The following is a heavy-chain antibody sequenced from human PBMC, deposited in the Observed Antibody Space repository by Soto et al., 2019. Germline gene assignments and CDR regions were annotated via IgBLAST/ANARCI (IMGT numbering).Heavy chain of an antibody. D-gene: IGHD3-3*01. CDR2: IGSKANNYAA. V-gene: IGHV3-73*01. J-gene: IGHJ4*02. Sequence: GGSLRLSCAASGFTFSGSTLHWVRQASGKGLEWVGRIGSKANNYAAAYAVSLKGRFTISRDDSRNTAYLQMSSLKTEDTAVYYCARGVYPFWSGHPKGLDYWGQGTVVTVS. CDR3: ARGVYPFWSGHPKGLDY. CDR1: GFTFSGST.